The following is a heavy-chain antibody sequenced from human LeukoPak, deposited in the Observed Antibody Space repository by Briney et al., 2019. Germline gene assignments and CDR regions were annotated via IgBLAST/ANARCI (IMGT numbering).Heavy chain of an antibody. Sequence: ASVKVSCKASGYIFTSYDINWVRQATGQGLEWMGWMNPNSGNTGYAQKFQGRVTITRNTSISTAYMELSSLRSEDTAVYYCARRPPAANYYYYYMDVWGKGTTVTVSS. CDR1: GYIFTSYD. D-gene: IGHD2-2*01. V-gene: IGHV1-8*03. J-gene: IGHJ6*03. CDR2: MNPNSGNT. CDR3: ARRPPAANYYYYYMDV.